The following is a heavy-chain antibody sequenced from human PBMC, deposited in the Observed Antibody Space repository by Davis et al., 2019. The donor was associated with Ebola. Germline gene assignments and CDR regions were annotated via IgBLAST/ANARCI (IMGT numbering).Heavy chain of an antibody. V-gene: IGHV3-21*01. CDR1: GFTFSSYS. Sequence: PGGSLRLSCAASGFTFSSYSMNWVRQAPGKGLEWVSSISSSSSYIYYADSVKGRFTISRDNAKNSLYLQMNSLRAEDTAVYYCARVASSSWSFDYWGQGTLVTVSS. CDR2: ISSSSSYI. CDR3: ARVASSSWSFDY. J-gene: IGHJ4*02. D-gene: IGHD6-13*01.